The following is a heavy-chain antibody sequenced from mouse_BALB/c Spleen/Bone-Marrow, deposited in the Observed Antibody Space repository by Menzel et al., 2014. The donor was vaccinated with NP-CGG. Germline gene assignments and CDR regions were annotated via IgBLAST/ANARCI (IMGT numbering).Heavy chain of an antibody. CDR2: IWAGGST. J-gene: IGHJ4*01. V-gene: IGHV2-9*02. Sequence: VQLQESGPSLVAPSQSLSITCTVSGFSLTNYGVHWVRQPPGKGLEWLGVIWAGGSTNYNSALMSRLSISKDNSKSQVFLKMISLQTDDTAMYYCARVTSSAVGAMDYWGQGTSVTVSS. CDR1: GFSLTNYG. CDR3: ARVTSSAVGAMDY. D-gene: IGHD3-2*02.